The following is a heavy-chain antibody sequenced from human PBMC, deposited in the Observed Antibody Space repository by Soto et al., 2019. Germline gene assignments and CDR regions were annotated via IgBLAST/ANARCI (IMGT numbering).Heavy chain of an antibody. D-gene: IGHD3-10*01. CDR2: IYYSGST. CDR3: ARTDGSYGSGLLLLGV. Sequence: QVQLQESGPGLVKPSQTLSLTCTVSGGSISSGGYYWSWIRQHPGKGLEWIGYIYYSGSTYYNPYLKSRVTITVDTSKNQSSLKLSSVTAADTAVYYCARTDGSYGSGLLLLGVWGQGTLVTVSS. CDR1: GGSISSGGYY. V-gene: IGHV4-31*03. J-gene: IGHJ4*02.